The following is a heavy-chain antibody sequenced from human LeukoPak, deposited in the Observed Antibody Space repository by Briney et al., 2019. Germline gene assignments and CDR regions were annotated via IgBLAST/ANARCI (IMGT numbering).Heavy chain of an antibody. J-gene: IGHJ4*02. CDR1: GFTFSDYY. Sequence: PGGSLRLSCAASGFTFSDYYMSWIRQTPGKGLEWVSYISSSGSTIYYADSVKGRFTISRDSAKNSLYLQMNSLRAEDTAVYYCARDYYDSSVLYWGQGTLVTVSS. CDR3: ARDYYDSSVLY. V-gene: IGHV3-11*01. CDR2: ISSSGSTI. D-gene: IGHD3-22*01.